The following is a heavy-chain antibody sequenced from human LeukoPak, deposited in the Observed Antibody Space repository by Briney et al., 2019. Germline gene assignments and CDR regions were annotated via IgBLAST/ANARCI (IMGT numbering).Heavy chain of an antibody. CDR2: LSGSGGGT. CDR3: AKGAGIWYDGPFDY. V-gene: IGHV3-23*01. Sequence: PGGSLRLSCAASGFTFSSYARNWVRQAPGRGLEWVSGLSGSGGGTHYIDSVKGRFFISRDNSKNTVFLQMNRLRAEDTAVYYCAKGAGIWYDGPFDYWGQGILVTVSS. J-gene: IGHJ4*02. D-gene: IGHD6-13*01. CDR1: GFTFSSYA.